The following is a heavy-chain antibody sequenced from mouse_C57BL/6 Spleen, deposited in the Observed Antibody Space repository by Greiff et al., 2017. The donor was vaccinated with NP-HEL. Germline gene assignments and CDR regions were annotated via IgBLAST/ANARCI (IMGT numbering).Heavy chain of an antibody. V-gene: IGHV1-82*01. CDR3: ARSLITTVAFDY. J-gene: IGHJ2*01. CDR2: IYPGDGDT. CDR1: GYAFSSSW. D-gene: IGHD1-1*01. Sequence: QVQLQQSGPELVKPGASVKISCKASGYAFSSSWMNWVKQRPGKGLEWIGRIYPGDGDTNYNGKFKGKATLTADKSSSTAYMQLSSLTSEDSAVYFCARSLITTVAFDYWSQGTTLTVSS.